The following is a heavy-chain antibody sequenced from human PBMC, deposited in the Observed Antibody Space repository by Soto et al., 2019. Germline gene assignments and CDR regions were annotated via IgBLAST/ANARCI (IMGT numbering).Heavy chain of an antibody. J-gene: IGHJ6*02. Sequence: QVQVQESGPGLVRPSQTLSLTCTVSGASINRDPYYWSWIRQHPVKGLEWIGYIYYNGDTDYNPSRKRRVTLSLDTSKNQISLKLSSVTAADTAVYYGARDQGGKVLKGSGMDVWGQGTTVIVS. CDR1: GASINRDPYY. CDR2: IYYNGDT. CDR3: ARDQGGKVLKGSGMDV. D-gene: IGHD2-8*02. V-gene: IGHV4-31*03.